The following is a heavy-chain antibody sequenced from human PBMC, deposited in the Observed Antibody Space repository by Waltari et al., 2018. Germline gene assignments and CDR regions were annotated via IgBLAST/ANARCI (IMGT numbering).Heavy chain of an antibody. CDR3: AKADFGNPYWFFDL. V-gene: IGHV3-23*01. Sequence: EGQLLESGVGLVQTGGSIRLSCAASGFMFSIYPMTWVRQAPGKGLEWVSTITADGRSRNYADSVKGRFTISRDNSKNILDLQMNTLRAEDTAVYFCAKADFGNPYWFFDLWGRGTLLTVSS. CDR2: ITADGRSR. CDR1: GFMFSIYP. J-gene: IGHJ2*01. D-gene: IGHD3-10*01.